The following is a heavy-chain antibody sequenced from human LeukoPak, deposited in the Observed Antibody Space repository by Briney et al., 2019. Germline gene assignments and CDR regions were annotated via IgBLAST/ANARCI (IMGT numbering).Heavy chain of an antibody. CDR1: GFTFSSYS. CDR2: ISSSSSYI. J-gene: IGHJ6*02. Sequence: PGGSLRLSCAASGFTFSSYSMNWVRQAPGKGLEWVSSISSSSSYIYYADSVKGRFTISRDNAQNSLYLQMNSLRAEDTAVYYCARVPKTSPTGPYYYYYGMDVWGQGTTVTVSS. V-gene: IGHV3-21*01. D-gene: IGHD1-1*01. CDR3: ARVPKTSPTGPYYYYYGMDV.